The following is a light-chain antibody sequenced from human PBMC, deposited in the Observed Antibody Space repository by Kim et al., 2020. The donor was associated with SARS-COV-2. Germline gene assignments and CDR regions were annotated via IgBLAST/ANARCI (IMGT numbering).Light chain of an antibody. CDR3: QAWDRSAIV. Sequence: SYELTQPPSVSVSPGQTASITCSGDKLGDKYACWYQQKPGQSPVLVIYQDSKRPSGIPERFSGSNSGNTATLTISGTQPMDEADYYRQAWDRSAIVFGGG. CDR2: QDS. J-gene: IGLJ3*02. CDR1: KLGDKY. V-gene: IGLV3-1*01.